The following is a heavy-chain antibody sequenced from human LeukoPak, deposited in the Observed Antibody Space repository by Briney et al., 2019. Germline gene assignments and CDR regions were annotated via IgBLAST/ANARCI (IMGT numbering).Heavy chain of an antibody. CDR3: AKEQRGYTGYAVGSWFDP. D-gene: IGHD5-12*01. Sequence: GRSLRLSCAASGFTFSSYGMSWVRQAPGKGLEWVSAISGSGGSTYYADSVKGRFTISRDNSKNTLYLQMNSLRAEDTAVYYCAKEQRGYTGYAVGSWFDPWGQGTLVTVSS. V-gene: IGHV3-23*01. CDR1: GFTFSSYG. CDR2: ISGSGGST. J-gene: IGHJ5*02.